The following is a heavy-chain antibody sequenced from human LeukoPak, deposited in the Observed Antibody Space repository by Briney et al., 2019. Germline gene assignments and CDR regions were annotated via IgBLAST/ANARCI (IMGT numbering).Heavy chain of an antibody. CDR3: AKDYGLMGELPTRYYYYGMDV. CDR2: ISYDGSNK. V-gene: IGHV3-30*18. Sequence: GRSLRLSCAASGFTFSSYGMHWVRQAPGKGLEGVAVISYDGSNKYYADSVKGRFTISRDNSKNTLYLQMNSLRAEDTAVYYCAKDYGLMGELPTRYYYYGMDVWGQGTTVTVSS. D-gene: IGHD1-26*01. J-gene: IGHJ6*02. CDR1: GFTFSSYG.